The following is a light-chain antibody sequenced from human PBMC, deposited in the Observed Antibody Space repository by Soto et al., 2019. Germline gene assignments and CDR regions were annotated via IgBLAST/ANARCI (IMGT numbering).Light chain of an antibody. CDR1: TSDVGLYNY. J-gene: IGLJ2*01. V-gene: IGLV2-23*02. CDR3: YSFAGSATFV. CDR2: EVS. Sequence: QSALTQPASVSGSPGQSITISCTGTTSDVGLYNYVSWYQQHPGKAPKLMISEVSNRPSGVSNRFSGSRSGNTASLTISPLQSEDEADYSCYSFAGSATFVFGGGTQLTVL.